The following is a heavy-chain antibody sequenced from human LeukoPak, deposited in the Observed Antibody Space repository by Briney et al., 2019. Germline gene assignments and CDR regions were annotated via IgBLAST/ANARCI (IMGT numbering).Heavy chain of an antibody. V-gene: IGHV3-15*01. CDR2: IKSKTDGGTT. CDR3: TRDTRQSSVPAAIGDLFDY. D-gene: IGHD2-2*02. J-gene: IGHJ4*02. CDR1: GFTFSNAW. Sequence: GGSLRLSCAASGFTFSNAWMSWVRQAPGKGLEWVGRIKSKTDGGTTDYAAPVKGRFTISRDDSKNTLYLQMNSLKTEDTAVYYCTRDTRQSSVPAAIGDLFDYWGQGTLVTVSS.